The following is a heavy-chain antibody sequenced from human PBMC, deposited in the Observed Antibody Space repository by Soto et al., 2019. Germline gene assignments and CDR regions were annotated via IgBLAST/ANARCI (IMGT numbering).Heavy chain of an antibody. CDR3: ARDRGYSSSWGD. CDR2: ISSSSSYI. CDR1: GFTFSSYS. J-gene: IGHJ4*02. D-gene: IGHD6-13*01. V-gene: IGHV3-21*01. Sequence: EVQLVESGGGLVKPGGSLRLSCAASGFTFSSYSMNWVRQAPGKGLEWVSSISSSSSYIYYADSVKGRFTISRDNAKNSLYLQRNSLRAEDTAVYYCARDRGYSSSWGDWGQGTLVTVSS.